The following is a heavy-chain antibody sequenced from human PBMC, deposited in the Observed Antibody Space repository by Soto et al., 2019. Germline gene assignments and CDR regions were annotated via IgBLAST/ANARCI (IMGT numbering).Heavy chain of an antibody. CDR3: ARTYYYDSSGYPPRGFDP. CDR1: GYSFTSYW. V-gene: IGHV5-51*01. CDR2: IYPGDSDT. J-gene: IGHJ5*02. Sequence: PGESLKISCKGSGYSFTSYWIGWVRQMPGKGLEWMGIIYPGDSDTRYSPSFQGQVTISADKSISTAYLQWSSLKASDTAMYYCARTYYYDSSGYPPRGFDPWGQGTLVTVSS. D-gene: IGHD3-22*01.